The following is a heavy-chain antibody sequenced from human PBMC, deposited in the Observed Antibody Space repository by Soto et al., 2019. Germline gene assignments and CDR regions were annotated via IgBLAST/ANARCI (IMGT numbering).Heavy chain of an antibody. Sequence: KGSECKITNFCVGCIRQITGKGLEWMGIIYPGDSDTRYSPSFQGQVTISADKSISTAYLQWSSLKASDTAMYYCARLGSSSYYHLPELGALDIWAEPTMVTLSS. D-gene: IGHD3-22*01. CDR1: ECKITNFC. J-gene: IGHJ3*02. CDR2: IYPGDSDT. CDR3: ARLGSSSYYHLPELGALDI. V-gene: IGHV5-51*01.